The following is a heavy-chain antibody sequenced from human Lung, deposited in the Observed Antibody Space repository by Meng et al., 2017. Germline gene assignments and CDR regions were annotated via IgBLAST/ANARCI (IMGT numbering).Heavy chain of an antibody. D-gene: IGHD3-10*01. Sequence: VRLQESGTGLVKPSGTLSLTCAVSGGAISSSNWWSWVRQPPGKGLEWIGEIYHSGSTNYNPSLKSRVTISVDKSKNQFSLKLSSVTAADTAVYYCARGSITMVRGVSVFDPWGQGTLVTVSS. V-gene: IGHV4-4*02. CDR1: GGAISSSNW. CDR2: IYHSGST. J-gene: IGHJ5*02. CDR3: ARGSITMVRGVSVFDP.